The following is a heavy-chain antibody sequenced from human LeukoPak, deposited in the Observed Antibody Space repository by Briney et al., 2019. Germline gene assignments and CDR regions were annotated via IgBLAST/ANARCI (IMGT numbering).Heavy chain of an antibody. Sequence: SVKVSCKASGGTFSSYAISWVRQAPGQGLEWMGGIIPIFGTANYAQKFQGRVTITTDESTSTAYMELSSLRSEDTAVYYCAGGIDGYNLADYWGQGTLVTVSS. D-gene: IGHD5-24*01. V-gene: IGHV1-69*05. CDR2: IIPIFGTA. CDR3: AGGIDGYNLADY. J-gene: IGHJ4*02. CDR1: GGTFSSYA.